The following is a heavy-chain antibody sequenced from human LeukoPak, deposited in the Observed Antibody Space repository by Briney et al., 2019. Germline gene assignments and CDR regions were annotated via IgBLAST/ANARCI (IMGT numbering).Heavy chain of an antibody. V-gene: IGHV3-30-3*01. J-gene: IGHJ1*01. D-gene: IGHD1-26*01. CDR2: ITYDGSNE. CDR1: GFTFSSFV. CDR3: ARGSVTYSGGYFQH. Sequence: GGSLRLSCAASGFTFSSFVMHWVRQAPGKGLEWAALITYDGSNEYYAGSVRGRFTISRDNSKNTLDLQMNTLRPEDTAVYYCARGSVTYSGGYFQHWGQGTLVTVSS.